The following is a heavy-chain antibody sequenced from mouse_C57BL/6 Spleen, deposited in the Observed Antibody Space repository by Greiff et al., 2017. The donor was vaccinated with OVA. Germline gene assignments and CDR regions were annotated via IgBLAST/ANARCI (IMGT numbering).Heavy chain of an antibody. Sequence: EVQLQQSGPVLVKPGASVKMSCKASGYTFTDYYMNWVKQSHGKSLEWIGVINPYNGGTSYNQKFKGKATLTVDKSSSTAYMELNSLTSEDSAVYYCARWYYGSSSDYWGQGTTLTVSS. CDR2: INPYNGGT. CDR3: ARWYYGSSSDY. J-gene: IGHJ2*01. D-gene: IGHD1-1*01. CDR1: GYTFTDYY. V-gene: IGHV1-19*01.